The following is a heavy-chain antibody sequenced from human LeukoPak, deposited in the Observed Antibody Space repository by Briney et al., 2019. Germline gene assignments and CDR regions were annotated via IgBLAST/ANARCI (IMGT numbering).Heavy chain of an antibody. V-gene: IGHV5-51*01. CDR2: IYPGDSDT. Sequence: HGESLKISCKGSGYRFTNYWIGWVRQMPGKGLERMGIIYPGDSDTRYSPSFQGQVNISADKSISTAFLQWSSLKASDTAMYYCARHGDAYNGIDYWGQGTLVTVSS. J-gene: IGHJ4*02. CDR3: ARHGDAYNGIDY. CDR1: GYRFTNYW. D-gene: IGHD5-24*01.